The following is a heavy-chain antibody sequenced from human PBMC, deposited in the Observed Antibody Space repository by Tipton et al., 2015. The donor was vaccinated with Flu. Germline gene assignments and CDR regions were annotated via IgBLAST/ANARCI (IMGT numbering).Heavy chain of an antibody. J-gene: IGHJ4*02. CDR3: AKGLSFIFGLAAAGFDY. V-gene: IGHV3-23*01. Sequence: SLRLSCKASGFTFSNFAMNWVRQPPGKGLEWVSGISGRGDSTYYADSVKGRVAVSRDNSKDTVYLQMDSLRAGDTAVYYCAKGLSFIFGLAAAGFDYWGPGILVTVSS. CDR2: ISGRGDST. D-gene: IGHD6-13*01. CDR1: GFTFSNFA.